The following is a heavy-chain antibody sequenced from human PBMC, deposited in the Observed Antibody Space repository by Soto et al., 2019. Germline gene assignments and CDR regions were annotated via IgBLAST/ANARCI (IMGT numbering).Heavy chain of an antibody. V-gene: IGHV1-3*01. CDR1: GYDFSTYA. CDR2: INAYSGYT. D-gene: IGHD2-2*01. Sequence: ASVKVSCKTSGYDFSTYAMHWVRQAPGQRLEWMGWINAYSGYTEYSQNLQDRVTMTTDTSTSTAYMELSSLRSEDTSVYFCARDRYCSSTSCPLQLDYWGQGTLVTVSS. J-gene: IGHJ4*02. CDR3: ARDRYCSSTSCPLQLDY.